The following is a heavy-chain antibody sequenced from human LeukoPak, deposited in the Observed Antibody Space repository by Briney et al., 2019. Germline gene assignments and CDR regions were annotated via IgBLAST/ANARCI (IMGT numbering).Heavy chain of an antibody. J-gene: IGHJ4*02. CDR2: ITSGGST. CDR1: GFTFSNYA. CDR3: AKRLPVVGDRNRAFDY. Sequence: GGSLRLSCAASGFTFSNYAMNWARQAPGKGLEWVSVITSGGSTYYADSVKGRFTISRDNSKNTLYLQMNSLRAEDTAVYYCAKRLPVVGDRNRAFDYWGQGTLVTVSS. D-gene: IGHD2-21*02. V-gene: IGHV3-23*01.